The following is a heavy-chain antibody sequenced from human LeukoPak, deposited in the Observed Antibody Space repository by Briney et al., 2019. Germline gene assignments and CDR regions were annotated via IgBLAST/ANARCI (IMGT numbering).Heavy chain of an antibody. CDR2: ISGFGGST. Sequence: PGGSLRLSCAASGFTFSDYAMTWVRQAPGKGLEWVSGISGFGGSTYHADSMKGRFTISRDNSKNTLFLQMHSLRADDTAVYYCARPKYSNSYYWLDPWGQGTLVTVSS. J-gene: IGHJ5*02. V-gene: IGHV3-23*01. D-gene: IGHD2-2*01. CDR1: GFTFSDYA. CDR3: ARPKYSNSYYWLDP.